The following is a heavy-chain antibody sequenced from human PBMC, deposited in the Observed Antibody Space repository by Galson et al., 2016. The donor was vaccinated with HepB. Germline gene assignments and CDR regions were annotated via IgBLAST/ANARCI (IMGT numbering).Heavy chain of an antibody. J-gene: IGHJ6*02. CDR1: GDSVSSNSAG. D-gene: IGHD1-14*01. Sequence: CAISGDSVSSNSAGWNRIRQSPSRGLEWLGRTYYRSQWSHDYAASVRGRLIINADTSKNHFSLQLNSVTLEDTAVYYCTRVNHLGRGMNVWGQGTTVTVSS. V-gene: IGHV6-1*01. CDR3: TRVNHLGRGMNV. CDR2: TYYRSQWSH.